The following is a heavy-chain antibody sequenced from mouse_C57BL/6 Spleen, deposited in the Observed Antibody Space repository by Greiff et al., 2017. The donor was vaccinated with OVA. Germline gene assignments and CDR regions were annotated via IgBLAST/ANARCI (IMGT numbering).Heavy chain of an antibody. CDR3: ARRTAQATGMDD. V-gene: IGHV1-82*01. CDR2: IYPGDGDT. D-gene: IGHD3-2*02. CDR1: GYAFSSSW. Sequence: QVQLQQSGPELVKPGASVKISCKASGYAFSSSWMNWVKQRPGKGLEWIGRIYPGDGDTNYNGKFKGKATLTADKSSSTAYMQLSSLTSEDSAVYFCARRTAQATGMDDWGKGTSVTVSS. J-gene: IGHJ4*01.